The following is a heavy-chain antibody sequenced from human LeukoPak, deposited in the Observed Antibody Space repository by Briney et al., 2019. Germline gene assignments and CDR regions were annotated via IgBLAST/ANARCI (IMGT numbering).Heavy chain of an antibody. CDR2: ISDCNGNT. D-gene: IGHD3-10*01. V-gene: IGHV1-18*01. CDR1: GYTFTCHG. Sequence: ASVPVSCKASGYTFTCHGISWVRQAPGQGLEWMGWISDCNGNTHYAHKLQGIFTMTVDASSSTAYVELRSLRSDDTAVYYCAREPYYYGAGSYYGMIGGELEYFDYWGQGTLVTVSS. J-gene: IGHJ4*02. CDR3: AREPYYYGAGSYYGMIGGELEYFDY.